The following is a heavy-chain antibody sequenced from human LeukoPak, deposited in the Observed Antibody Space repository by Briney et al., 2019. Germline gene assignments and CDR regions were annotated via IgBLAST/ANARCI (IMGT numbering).Heavy chain of an antibody. Sequence: PGGSLRLSCAASGFTFSSYGMHWVRQAPGKGLEWVAVIWYDGNNKYYADSVKGRFTISRDNSKNTLYLQMNSLRAEDTAVYYCARDPDGNSLLDYWGQGTLVTVSS. J-gene: IGHJ4*02. CDR1: GFTFSSYG. V-gene: IGHV3-33*01. D-gene: IGHD5-24*01. CDR2: IWYDGNNK. CDR3: ARDPDGNSLLDY.